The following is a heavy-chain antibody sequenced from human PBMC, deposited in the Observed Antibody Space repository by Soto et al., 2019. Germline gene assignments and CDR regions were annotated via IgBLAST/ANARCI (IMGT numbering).Heavy chain of an antibody. D-gene: IGHD3-10*01. Sequence: SVKVSCKASGGTFSSYAISWVRQAPGQGLEWMGGIIPIFGTANYAQKFQGRVTITADESTSTSYMELSSLRSEDTAVYYFARVLRTMVRGATTGYYYGMDVWGQGTTVTVSS. CDR1: GGTFSSYA. J-gene: IGHJ6*02. CDR2: IIPIFGTA. CDR3: ARVLRTMVRGATTGYYYGMDV. V-gene: IGHV1-69*13.